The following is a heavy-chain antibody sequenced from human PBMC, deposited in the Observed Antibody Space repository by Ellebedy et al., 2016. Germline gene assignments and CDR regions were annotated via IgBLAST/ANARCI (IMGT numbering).Heavy chain of an antibody. J-gene: IGHJ4*02. Sequence: GESLKISXAASGFTFSSYGMHWVRQAPGKGLEWVAAISYDGEGTDYADAVKGRFTISRDNSEDTLFLQMNSLRAEDTAVYYCAKDTSGYYGGYFDFWGQGTLVTVPS. CDR1: GFTFSSYG. CDR2: ISYDGEGT. D-gene: IGHD3-22*01. CDR3: AKDTSGYYGGYFDF. V-gene: IGHV3-30*18.